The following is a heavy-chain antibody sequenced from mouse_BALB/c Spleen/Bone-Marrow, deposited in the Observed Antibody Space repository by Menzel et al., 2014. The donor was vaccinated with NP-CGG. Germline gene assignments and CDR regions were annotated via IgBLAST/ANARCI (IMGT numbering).Heavy chain of an antibody. J-gene: IGHJ2*01. CDR3: ARDGYDDY. D-gene: IGHD2-2*01. Sequence: EVQRVESGGGLVQPGGSLRLSCATSGFTFTDYYMSWVRQPPGKALEWLGFIRYKANGYTTEYSASVKGRFTISRDNSQSILYLQMNTLRAEDRATYYCARDGYDDYWGQGTTLTVSS. CDR2: IRYKANGYTT. CDR1: GFTFTDYY. V-gene: IGHV7-3*02.